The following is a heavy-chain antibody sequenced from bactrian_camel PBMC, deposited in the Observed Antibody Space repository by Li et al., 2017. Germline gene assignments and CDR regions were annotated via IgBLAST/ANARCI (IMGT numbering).Heavy chain of an antibody. CDR2: IDPVFNRT. D-gene: IGHD2*01. Sequence: HVQLVESGGGSVEAGGSLRLSCTASGYNFSSYCMGWFRQAPGKEREGVAAIDPVFNRTYYDDSVKGRFTISPDNAKNTLYLQMNSLKPEDTAMYYCAAEVRRCLLADQWTYWGQGTQVTVS. V-gene: IGHV3S1*01. CDR3: AAEVRRCLLADQWTY. J-gene: IGHJ4*01. CDR1: GYNFSSYC.